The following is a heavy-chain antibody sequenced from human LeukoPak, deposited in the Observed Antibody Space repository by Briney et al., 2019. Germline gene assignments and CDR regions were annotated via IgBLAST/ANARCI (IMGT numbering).Heavy chain of an antibody. D-gene: IGHD3-3*01. CDR3: ARDAGYYDFWSGYYKSPLDV. CDR1: GFTFSSYA. V-gene: IGHV3-33*08. J-gene: IGHJ6*04. Sequence: GGSLRLSCAASGFTFSSYAMSWVRQAPGKGLEWVAVIWYDGSNKYYADSVKGRFTISRDNSKNTLYLQMNSLRAEDTAVYYCARDAGYYDFWSGYYKSPLDVWGKGTTVTVSS. CDR2: IWYDGSNK.